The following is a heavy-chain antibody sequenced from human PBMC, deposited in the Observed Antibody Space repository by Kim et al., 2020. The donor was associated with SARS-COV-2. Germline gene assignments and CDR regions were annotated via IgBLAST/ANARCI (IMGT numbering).Heavy chain of an antibody. CDR3: ARGVGLGGSYYDFWSGYYPLDMDV. J-gene: IGHJ6*02. V-gene: IGHV6-1*01. CDR2: TYYRSKWYN. CDR1: GDSVSSNSAA. Sequence: SQTLSLTCAISGDSVSSNSAAWNWIRQSPSRGLEWLGRTYYRSKWYNDYAVSVKSRITINPDTSKNQFSLQLNSVTPEDTAVYYCARGVGLGGSYYDFWSGYYPLDMDVWGQGTTVTVSS. D-gene: IGHD3-3*01.